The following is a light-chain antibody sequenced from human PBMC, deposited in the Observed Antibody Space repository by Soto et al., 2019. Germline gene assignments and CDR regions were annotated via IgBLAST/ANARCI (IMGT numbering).Light chain of an antibody. J-gene: IGKJ2*01. CDR2: ATS. Sequence: EIVLTQSPGTLSLSPGERATLSCRASQSVSSTYFAWYQQKPDQAPRLLIFATSNRATGIPDRFSGSGSGTDFTLTISRLEPEDFAVYYCQEYGGSPLYAFGQGTKLEIK. CDR1: QSVSSTY. CDR3: QEYGGSPLYA. V-gene: IGKV3-20*01.